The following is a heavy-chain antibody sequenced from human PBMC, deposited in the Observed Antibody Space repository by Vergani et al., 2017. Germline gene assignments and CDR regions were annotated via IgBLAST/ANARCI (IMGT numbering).Heavy chain of an antibody. V-gene: IGHV4-39*01. Sequence: QLQLQESGPGLVKPSATLSLTCSVSGASIRSSNYYWGWIRQPPGKGLEWIASIYYSVSTYYNPSLKGRVTISVDTSKNQFSLKLSSVTAADTAVYFCAGHSTVEWLVKLGWIDPWGQGILVTVSS. J-gene: IGHJ5*02. CDR3: AGHSTVEWLVKLGWIDP. CDR2: IYYSVST. CDR1: GASIRSSNYY. D-gene: IGHD6-19*01.